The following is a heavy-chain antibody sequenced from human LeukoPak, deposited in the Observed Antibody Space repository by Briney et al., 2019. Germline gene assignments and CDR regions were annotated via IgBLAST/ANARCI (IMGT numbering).Heavy chain of an antibody. J-gene: IGHJ3*02. CDR2: INHSGST. Sequence: SETLSLTCAVYGGSFSGYYWSWIRQPPGKGLEWIGEINHSGSTNYYPSLTSRVNISVGNSKNQFSLKLSSVAAADTAVYYCARYGGSELPPLDAFDMWAEGTMDSVSS. CDR3: ARYGGSELPPLDAFDM. V-gene: IGHV4-34*01. D-gene: IGHD3-16*01. CDR1: GGSFSGYY.